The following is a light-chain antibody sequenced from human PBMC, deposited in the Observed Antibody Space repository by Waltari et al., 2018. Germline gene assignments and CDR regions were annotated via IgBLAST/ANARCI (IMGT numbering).Light chain of an antibody. CDR3: CSYTGSSSPYV. V-gene: IGLV2-14*01. CDR1: SSDVGGYNY. Sequence: QSALTQPASVSGSPGQSITIPCTGTSSDVGGYNYVSWYQQHPGKAPKLLIYEVSNRPSGVSNRFSGSKSGNTASLTISGLQAEDEADYYCCSYTGSSSPYVFGAGTKVTVL. CDR2: EVS. J-gene: IGLJ1*01.